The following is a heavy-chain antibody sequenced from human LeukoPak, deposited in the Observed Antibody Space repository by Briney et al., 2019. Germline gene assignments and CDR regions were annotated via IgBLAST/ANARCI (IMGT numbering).Heavy chain of an antibody. D-gene: IGHD3-9*01. Sequence: GGSLRLSCAASGFTVNSNYMSWVRQAPGKGLEWVSIIYSGGSTHYGDSVKGRFTVSRDNSKNTLYLQMNSLRAEDTAVYYCARANYEILTGYSYFDYWGQGTLVTVSS. CDR3: ARANYEILTGYSYFDY. V-gene: IGHV3-66*01. J-gene: IGHJ4*02. CDR2: IYSGGST. CDR1: GFTVNSNY.